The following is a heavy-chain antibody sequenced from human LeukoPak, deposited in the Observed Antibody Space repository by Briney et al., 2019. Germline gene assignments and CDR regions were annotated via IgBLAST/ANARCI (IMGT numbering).Heavy chain of an antibody. V-gene: IGHV3-33*06. CDR1: GFTLSRFG. D-gene: IGHD3-22*01. J-gene: IGHJ3*02. CDR2: IWYDGRNK. Sequence: GGSLRLSCAASGFTLSRFGMHWVRQAPGKGLEWVAVIWYDGRNKFYADSVKGRFTISRDNSKNTLFLQMHSLRAEDTAVYYCAKDEGSPTYYYDSSGYYSGLPIVNAFDIWGQGTMVTVSS. CDR3: AKDEGSPTYYYDSSGYYSGLPIVNAFDI.